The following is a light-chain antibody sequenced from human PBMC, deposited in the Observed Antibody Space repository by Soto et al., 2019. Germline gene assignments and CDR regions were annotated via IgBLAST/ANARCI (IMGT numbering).Light chain of an antibody. V-gene: IGKV3-15*01. CDR1: QRVSSN. J-gene: IGKJ2*02. CDR2: GAS. Sequence: EIVMTQSPATLSVSPGERATLSCRASQRVSSNLAWYQQKPGHAPRLLIYGASTRATGIPARFSGSGSGTEFTLTISSLQSEDFAVYYCQQYNNWPRWTFGQGTKLEIK. CDR3: QQYNNWPRWT.